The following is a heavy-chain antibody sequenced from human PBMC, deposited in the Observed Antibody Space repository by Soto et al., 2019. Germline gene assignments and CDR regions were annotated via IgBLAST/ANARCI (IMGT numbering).Heavy chain of an antibody. Sequence: SETLSLTCTVSGGSISSYYWSWIRQPPGKGLEWIGYIYYSGSTNYNPSLKSRVTISVDTSRNQFSLKLSSVTAADTAVYYCARSYGDYLNFDYWGQGTLVTVSS. J-gene: IGHJ4*02. CDR1: GGSISSYY. CDR3: ARSYGDYLNFDY. D-gene: IGHD4-17*01. V-gene: IGHV4-59*01. CDR2: IYYSGST.